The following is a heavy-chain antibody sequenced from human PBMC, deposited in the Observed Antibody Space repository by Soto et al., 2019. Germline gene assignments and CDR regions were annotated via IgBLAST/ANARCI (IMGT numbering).Heavy chain of an antibody. CDR3: SRAVDSSSWYGYCFDF. V-gene: IGHV3-49*04. CDR2: IRSKAYTGTT. J-gene: IGHJ4*02. Sequence: GGSLRLSCTVSGFNFGDYAMSWVRQAPGKGLEWVGLIRSKAYTGTTESAASVQGRFTMSRDDSKYIAYLQMDSLKTEDTAEYYCSRAVDSSSWYGYCFDFWGQGTQVTVSS. CDR1: GFNFGDYA. D-gene: IGHD6-13*01.